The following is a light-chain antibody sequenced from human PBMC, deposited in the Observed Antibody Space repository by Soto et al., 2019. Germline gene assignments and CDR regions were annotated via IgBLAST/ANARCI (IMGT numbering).Light chain of an antibody. CDR3: QEYNSYTWT. V-gene: IGKV1-5*01. CDR2: DAS. Sequence: QMTPSNYTLPASVGDRVPITFRASQSIRNWLAWYQQKPGKVPKLLIYDASSLASGVPSRFSGSGSGTEFTLTISSLQPDDFARFYCQEYNSYTWTFG. J-gene: IGKJ1*01. CDR1: QSIRNW.